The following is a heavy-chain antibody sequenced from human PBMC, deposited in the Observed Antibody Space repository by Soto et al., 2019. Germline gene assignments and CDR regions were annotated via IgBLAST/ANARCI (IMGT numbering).Heavy chain of an antibody. CDR3: ARLRRDFWSGYYTLFDY. Sequence: SETLSLTCTVSGGSISSSSYYWGWIRQPPGKGLEWIGSIYYSGSTYYNPSLKSRVTISVATSKNQFSLKLSSVTAADTAVYYCARLRRDFWSGYYTLFDYWGQGTLVTVSS. D-gene: IGHD3-3*01. V-gene: IGHV4-39*01. CDR2: IYYSGST. CDR1: GGSISSSSYY. J-gene: IGHJ4*02.